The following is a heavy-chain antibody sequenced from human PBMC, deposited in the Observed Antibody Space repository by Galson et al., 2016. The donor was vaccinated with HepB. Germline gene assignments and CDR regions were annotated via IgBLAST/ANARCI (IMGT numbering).Heavy chain of an antibody. D-gene: IGHD3-22*01. Sequence: SLRLSCAASGLIISGNYISWVRQAPGKGLEWVSVIYRAGGTFYAESVKGRLTISRDTSKNTVYLQMNSLRTEDTAVYYCASTIDDRPAKYYFDNWGQGTLVTVSS. CDR3: ASTIDDRPAKYYFDN. CDR2: IYRAGGT. J-gene: IGHJ4*02. V-gene: IGHV3-66*01. CDR1: GLIISGNY.